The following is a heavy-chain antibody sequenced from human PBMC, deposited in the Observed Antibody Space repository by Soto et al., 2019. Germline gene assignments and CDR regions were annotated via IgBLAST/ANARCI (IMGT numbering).Heavy chain of an antibody. J-gene: IGHJ5*02. CDR2: SDPEDGKP. D-gene: IGHD3-3*02. V-gene: IGHV1-24*01. CDR1: GYILSKLS. Sequence: GASVKVSCKVFGYILSKLSMHWVRQAPGKGLEWMGASDPEDGKPIYAQKFRGRITMTEDTSTDTAYMELSSLRSDDTAVYYCATLLHFSFDPWGQATRVTVSS. CDR3: ATLLHFSFDP.